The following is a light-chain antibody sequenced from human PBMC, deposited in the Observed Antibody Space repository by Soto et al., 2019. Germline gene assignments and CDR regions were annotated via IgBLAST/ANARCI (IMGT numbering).Light chain of an antibody. CDR1: QNVRSNY. CDR2: GAS. Sequence: ELVLTQSPGTLSLSPGERAILSCRASQNVRSNYLAWYQQRPGQAPRLLIYGASSRATGIPDRFSGSGSGTDFTVTISRLEPEDVAVYYGQQYGDSPRLTVGGGTKVEMK. CDR3: QQYGDSPRLT. J-gene: IGKJ4*01. V-gene: IGKV3-20*01.